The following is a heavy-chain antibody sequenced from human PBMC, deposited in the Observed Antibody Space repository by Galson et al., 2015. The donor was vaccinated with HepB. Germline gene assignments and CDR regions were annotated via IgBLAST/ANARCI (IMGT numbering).Heavy chain of an antibody. D-gene: IGHD5-18*01. CDR2: ISSSSSTI. CDR1: GFTFSSYS. CDR3: ARDRRDSEGAEEDYYYGMDV. Sequence: SLRLSCAASGFTFSSYSMNWVRQAPGKGLEWVSYISSSSSTIYYADSVKGRFTIARDNAKNSLYLQMNSLRAEDTAVYYCARDRRDSEGAEEDYYYGMDVWGQGTTVTVSS. V-gene: IGHV3-48*01. J-gene: IGHJ6*02.